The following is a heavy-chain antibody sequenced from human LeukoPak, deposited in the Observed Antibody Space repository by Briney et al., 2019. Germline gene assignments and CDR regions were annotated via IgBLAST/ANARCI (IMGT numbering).Heavy chain of an antibody. Sequence: GGSLRLSCAASGFTFSSYAMHWVRQAPGKGLEWVAVISYDGSNKYYADSVKGRFTISRDNSKNTLYLQMNSLRAEDTAVYYCARDPTSGDYGDYLDYWGQGTLVTVSS. D-gene: IGHD4-17*01. J-gene: IGHJ4*02. CDR2: ISYDGSNK. CDR1: GFTFSSYA. CDR3: ARDPTSGDYGDYLDY. V-gene: IGHV3-30-3*01.